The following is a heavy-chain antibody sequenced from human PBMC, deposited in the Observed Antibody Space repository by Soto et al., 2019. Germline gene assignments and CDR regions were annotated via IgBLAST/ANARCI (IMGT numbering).Heavy chain of an antibody. CDR1: GFTFSSYA. CDR3: AREQMSIVVVTAMVEYGMDV. D-gene: IGHD2-21*02. J-gene: IGHJ6*02. CDR2: ISYDGSNK. Sequence: GGSLRLSCAASGFTFSSYAMHWVRQAPGKGLEWVAVISYDGSNKYYADSVKGRFTISRDNSKNTLYLQMNSLRAEDTAVYYCAREQMSIVVVTAMVEYGMDVWGQGTTVTVSS. V-gene: IGHV3-30-3*01.